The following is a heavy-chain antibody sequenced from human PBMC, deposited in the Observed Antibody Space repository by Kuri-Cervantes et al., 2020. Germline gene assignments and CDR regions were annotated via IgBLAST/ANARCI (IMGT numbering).Heavy chain of an antibody. CDR1: GYTFTSYD. J-gene: IGHJ4*02. CDR2: ISAYNGNT. CDR3: AREVVAGNFDY. Sequence: PSVKVSCKASGYTFTSYDINWVRQATGQGLEWMGWISAYNGNTNYAQKLQGRVTMTTDTSTSTAYMELRSLRSEDTAVYYCAREVVAGNFDYWGQGTLVTVSS. V-gene: IGHV1-18*01. D-gene: IGHD6-19*01.